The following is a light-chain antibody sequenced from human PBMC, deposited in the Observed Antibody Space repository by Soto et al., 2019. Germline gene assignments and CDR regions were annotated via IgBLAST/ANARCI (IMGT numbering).Light chain of an antibody. Sequence: EVVLTQSPATLSLSPGERATLSCRASQSVSSYLAWYQQKPGQAPSLLIYDASNRATGIPARFSGSGSGTEFTLTISSLEPEDFAVDYCQQRSNWPTFSQGTKVDIK. CDR3: QQRSNWPT. CDR1: QSVSSY. J-gene: IGKJ1*01. CDR2: DAS. V-gene: IGKV3-11*01.